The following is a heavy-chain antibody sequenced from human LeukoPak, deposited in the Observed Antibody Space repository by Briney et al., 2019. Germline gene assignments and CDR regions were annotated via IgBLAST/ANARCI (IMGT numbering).Heavy chain of an antibody. V-gene: IGHV3-53*01. CDR3: TRLLPSSHHFFDS. CDR2: IYGGGDT. D-gene: IGHD6-6*01. J-gene: IGHJ4*02. Sequence: GGSLRLSCAVSGFTVSNDYMSWVRQAPGKGLEWVSVIYGGGDTYYADSVRGRFTISRDNFGNTLFLQMDSLRPEDTAVYYCTRLLPSSHHFFDSWGQGTLVTVSS. CDR1: GFTVSNDY.